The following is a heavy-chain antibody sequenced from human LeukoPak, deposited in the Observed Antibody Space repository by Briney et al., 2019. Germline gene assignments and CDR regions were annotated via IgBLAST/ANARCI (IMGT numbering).Heavy chain of an antibody. CDR1: GGTFSSYA. CDR2: IIPIFGTA. Sequence: SVKVSCKASGGTFSSYAISWVRQAPGQGLEWMGGIIPIFGTANYAQKFQGRVTITADESTSTAYMELSSLRSGDTAVYYCARNQGTRHDSSGYYVLDYWGQGTLVTVSS. J-gene: IGHJ4*02. V-gene: IGHV1-69*13. D-gene: IGHD3-22*01. CDR3: ARNQGTRHDSSGYYVLDY.